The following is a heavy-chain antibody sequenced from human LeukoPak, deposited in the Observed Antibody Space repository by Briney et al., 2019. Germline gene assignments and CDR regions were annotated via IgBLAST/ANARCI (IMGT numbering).Heavy chain of an antibody. CDR2: VYYTGST. CDR3: ARISAGRYGMDV. CDR1: GGSVTSGGYY. J-gene: IGHJ6*02. Sequence: KTSETLSLNCTVSGGSVTSGGYYWSWIRQHPGKGLEWIGYVYYTGSTYYNPSLKSRVTISPDTSKNQFSLKVSSVTAADTAVYYCARISAGRYGMDVWGQGTTVTVSS. V-gene: IGHV4-31*03. D-gene: IGHD6-6*01.